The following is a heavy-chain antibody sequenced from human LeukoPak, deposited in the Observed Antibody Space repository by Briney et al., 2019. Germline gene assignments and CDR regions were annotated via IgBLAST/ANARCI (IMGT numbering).Heavy chain of an antibody. CDR2: ISYDGTNK. J-gene: IGHJ4*02. Sequence: GGSLRLSCAASGFTFSSYAMHWVRQAPGKGLEWVAFISYDGTNKYYADSVKGRFTISRDKSKNTLYLQMNSLRAEDTAVYYCARENYYGSGSLDYWGQGTLVTVSP. V-gene: IGHV3-30-3*01. CDR3: ARENYYGSGSLDY. D-gene: IGHD3-10*01. CDR1: GFTFSSYA.